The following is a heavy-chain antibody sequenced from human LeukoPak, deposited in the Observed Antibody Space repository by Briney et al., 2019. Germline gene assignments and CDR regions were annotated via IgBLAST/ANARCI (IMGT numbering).Heavy chain of an antibody. CDR1: GFTVSSNS. CDR3: ARRACAYSHPYDY. J-gene: IGHJ4*02. V-gene: IGHV3-53*01. Sequence: GGSLRLFCTVSGFTVSSNSMSWVRQAPGKGLEWVSFIYSDNTHYSDSVTGRFTISRDNSKNTLYLQMNSLRAEDTAVYYCARRACAYSHPYDYWGQGTLVTVSS. D-gene: IGHD4/OR15-4a*01. CDR2: IYSDNT.